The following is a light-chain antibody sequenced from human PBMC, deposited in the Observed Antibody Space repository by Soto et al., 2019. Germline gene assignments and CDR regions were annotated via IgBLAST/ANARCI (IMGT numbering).Light chain of an antibody. CDR3: QHDGCSFT. CDR2: NTS. Sequence: EIVLTQSPGTLSLSPGEGATVSCRVSQSINSKSLAWYQRKFGQAPRLLIYNTSSSATGIPDMFSGSGSGADFLLSSSIQEHEVFADYYCQHDGCSFTFGPGTTVDFK. J-gene: IGKJ3*01. CDR1: QSINSKS. V-gene: IGKV3-20*01.